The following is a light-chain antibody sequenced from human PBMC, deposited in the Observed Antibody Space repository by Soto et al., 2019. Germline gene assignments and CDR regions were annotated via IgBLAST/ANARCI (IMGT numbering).Light chain of an antibody. J-gene: IGLJ2*01. Sequence: QSVLTQPASVSGSPGQSITISCTGTSSDVGAYNYVSWYQQHPGKAPKLMIYDVSNRPSGVSDRFSGSKSGNPASLTISGLQVEDEADYYCSSDTRSRYLGVVFCGGTKLTVL. CDR2: DVS. CDR1: SSDVGAYNY. CDR3: SSDTRSRYLGVV. V-gene: IGLV2-14*01.